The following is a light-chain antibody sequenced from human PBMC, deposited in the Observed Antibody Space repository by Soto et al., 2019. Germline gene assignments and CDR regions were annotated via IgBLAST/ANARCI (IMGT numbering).Light chain of an antibody. V-gene: IGLV1-47*01. CDR3: VAWDDSLSGRV. CDR1: GSNIGRNY. J-gene: IGLJ1*01. CDR2: RNN. Sequence: QSVLTQPPSASGTPGQRVTISCSGFGSNIGRNYVYWYQQFPGTAPKILIYRNNQRPSGVPDRFSGSKSDTSASLAISGLRSEDEADYYCVAWDDSLSGRVFGTGTKVTVL.